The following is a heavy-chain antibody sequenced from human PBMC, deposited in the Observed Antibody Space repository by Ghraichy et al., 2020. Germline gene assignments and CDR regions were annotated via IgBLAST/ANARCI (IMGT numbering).Heavy chain of an antibody. D-gene: IGHD6-6*01. V-gene: IGHV1-18*01. J-gene: IGHJ3*02. Sequence: ASVKVSCKASGYTFTSYGISWVRQAPGQGLEWMGWISAYNGNTNYAQKLQGRVTMTTDTSTSTAYMELRSPRSDDTAVYYCARDRPGYSSSSGAFDIWGQGTMVTVSS. CDR2: ISAYNGNT. CDR3: ARDRPGYSSSSGAFDI. CDR1: GYTFTSYG.